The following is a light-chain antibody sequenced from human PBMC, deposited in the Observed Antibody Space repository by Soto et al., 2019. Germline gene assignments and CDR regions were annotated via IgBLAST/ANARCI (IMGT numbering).Light chain of an antibody. CDR3: QQSYSTPPKT. CDR1: QSISSY. V-gene: IGKV1-39*01. Sequence: VHVSQSASSMSASVGYRVTIPCRASQSISSYLNWYQQKPRKAPKLLFYAASSLQSGVPSRFSGSGSGTDFTLTISSLQPEDFATYYCQQSYSTPPKTFGQGTKVDIK. CDR2: AAS. J-gene: IGKJ1*01.